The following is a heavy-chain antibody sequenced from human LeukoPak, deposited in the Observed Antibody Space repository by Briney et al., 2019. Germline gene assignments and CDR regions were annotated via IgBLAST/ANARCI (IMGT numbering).Heavy chain of an antibody. Sequence: SVKVSCKASGGTFSSYAISWVRQAPGQGLEWMGGIIPIFGTANYAQKFQGRVTITADESTSTAYMELSSLRSEDAAVYYCARAGDSSSWYNVPAYYYGMDVWGQGTTVTVSS. CDR2: IIPIFGTA. D-gene: IGHD6-13*01. V-gene: IGHV1-69*13. CDR3: ARAGDSSSWYNVPAYYYGMDV. J-gene: IGHJ6*02. CDR1: GGTFSSYA.